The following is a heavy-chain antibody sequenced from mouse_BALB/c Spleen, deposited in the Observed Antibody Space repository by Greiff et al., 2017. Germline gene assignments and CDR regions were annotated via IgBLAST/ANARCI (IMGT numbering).Heavy chain of an antibody. V-gene: IGHV1S135*01. CDR3: ARRRITTGFDY. CDR2: IDPFNGGT. D-gene: IGHD2-4*01. Sequence: VQLQQSGPELMKPGASVKISCKASGYSFTSYYMHWVKQSHGKSLEWIGYIDPFNGGTSYNQKFKGKATLTVDKSSSTAYMHLSSLTSEDSAVYYCARRRITTGFDYWGQGTTLTVSS. CDR1: GYSFTSYY. J-gene: IGHJ2*01.